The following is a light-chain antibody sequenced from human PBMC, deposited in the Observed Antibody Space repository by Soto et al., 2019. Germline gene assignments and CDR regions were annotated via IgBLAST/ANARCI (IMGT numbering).Light chain of an antibody. Sequence: QSDLTQPPSASGSPGQSGTISCTGTSSDVGGYNYVSWYQQHPGKAPKLMIYEVSKRPSGVPDRFSGSKSGNTASLTVSGLQAEDEADYYCGSYADSSVVFGTGPKVPVL. CDR2: EVS. CDR3: GSYADSSVV. J-gene: IGLJ1*01. CDR1: SSDVGGYNY. V-gene: IGLV2-8*01.